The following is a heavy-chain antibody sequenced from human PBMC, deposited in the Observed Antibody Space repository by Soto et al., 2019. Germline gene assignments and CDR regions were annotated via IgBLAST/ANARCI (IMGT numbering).Heavy chain of an antibody. CDR3: ARRGYNVSACYYYAMDV. D-gene: IGHD1-20*01. V-gene: IGHV5-10-1*01. J-gene: IGHJ6*02. CDR2: IDPPDSYT. Sequence: GESLKISCKGVGYSFTDFWITWVRQVPGKGLEWMGKIDPPDSYTNYSPSFQGHVTMSVDKSINTAYLQWSSLKASDTAIYYCARRGYNVSACYYYAMDVWGQGTKVADYS. CDR1: GYSFTDFW.